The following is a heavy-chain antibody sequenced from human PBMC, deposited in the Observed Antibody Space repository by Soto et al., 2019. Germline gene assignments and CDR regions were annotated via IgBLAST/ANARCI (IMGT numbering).Heavy chain of an antibody. CDR3: ARDKGYYDSSGYPPYYFDY. CDR1: GGTFSSYA. Sequence: SVKVSCKASGGTFSSYAISWVRQAPGQGLEWMGGIIPIFGTANYAQKFQGRVTITADESTSTAHMELSSLRSEDTAVYYCARDKGYYDSSGYPPYYFDYWGQGTLVTVSS. CDR2: IIPIFGTA. V-gene: IGHV1-69*13. J-gene: IGHJ4*02. D-gene: IGHD3-22*01.